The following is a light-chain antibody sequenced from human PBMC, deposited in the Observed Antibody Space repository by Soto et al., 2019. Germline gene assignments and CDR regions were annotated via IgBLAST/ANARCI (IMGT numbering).Light chain of an antibody. CDR1: NSDIGSNY. V-gene: IGLV1-47*01. CDR3: TYWHDSLNGNV. Sequence: QTLLTQPPYASGAPGQRFTLSCSGSNSDIGSNYVFSYQQLPGMAPKLLIYRNSQRPSGVPDRFSGSKSGTSASLAIGGLRSEDEADYYCTYWHDSLNGNVFGTGTKVTVL. CDR2: RNS. J-gene: IGLJ1*01.